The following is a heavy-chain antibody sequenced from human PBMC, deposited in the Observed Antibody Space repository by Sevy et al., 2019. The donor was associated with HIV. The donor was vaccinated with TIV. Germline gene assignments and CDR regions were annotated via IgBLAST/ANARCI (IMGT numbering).Heavy chain of an antibody. CDR1: GFNFRNYG. Sequence: GGSLILSCAASGFNFRNYGMHWVRQAPGKGLEWVAVISPDGDKRYYADSVRGRFTISRDISKNNLYLQLNTPRAEDTAVYYCAKDSRGVVEEFDHWGQGTLVTVSS. CDR2: ISPDGDKR. D-gene: IGHD3-10*01. CDR3: AKDSRGVVEEFDH. V-gene: IGHV3-30*18. J-gene: IGHJ4*02.